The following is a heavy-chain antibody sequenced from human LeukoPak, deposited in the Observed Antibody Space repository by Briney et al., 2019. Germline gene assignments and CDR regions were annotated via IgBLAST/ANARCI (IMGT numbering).Heavy chain of an antibody. Sequence: GGSLRLSCAASGFTFSSYSMNWVRQAPGKGLEWVSAISGSGGSTYYADSVKGRFTISRDNSKNTLYLQMNSLRAEDTAVYYCAKAISPYCSGGSCYSGLFDYWGQGTLVTVSS. D-gene: IGHD2-15*01. CDR1: GFTFSSYS. J-gene: IGHJ4*02. V-gene: IGHV3-23*01. CDR2: ISGSGGST. CDR3: AKAISPYCSGGSCYSGLFDY.